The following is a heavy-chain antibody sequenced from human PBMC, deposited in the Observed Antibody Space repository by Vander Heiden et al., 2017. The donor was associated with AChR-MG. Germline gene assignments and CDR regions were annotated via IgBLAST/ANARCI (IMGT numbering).Heavy chain of an antibody. Sequence: EVQLLESGGGLVQPGGSLRLSCAAPGFAFSSYAMSWVRQAPGKGLGWVSAISGSGGSTYYADSVKGRFTISRDNSKNTLYLQMNSLRAEDTAVYYCAKDLTMIVVVSSAFDIWGQGTMVTVSS. J-gene: IGHJ3*02. CDR1: GFAFSSYA. D-gene: IGHD3-22*01. V-gene: IGHV3-23*01. CDR3: AKDLTMIVVVSSAFDI. CDR2: ISGSGGST.